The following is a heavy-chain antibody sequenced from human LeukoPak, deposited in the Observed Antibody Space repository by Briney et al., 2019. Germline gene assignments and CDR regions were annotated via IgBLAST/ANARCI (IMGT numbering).Heavy chain of an antibody. V-gene: IGHV3-23*01. CDR3: AKDGGIVVVVGDY. CDR1: GFTFSSYA. D-gene: IGHD2-15*01. CDR2: ISGSDGST. J-gene: IGHJ4*02. Sequence: PGGSLRLSCAASGFTFSSYAMSWVRQAPGKGLEWVSAISGSDGSTYYADSVKGRFTISRDNSKNTLYLQMNSLRAEDTAVYYCAKDGGIVVVVGDYWGQGTLVTVSS.